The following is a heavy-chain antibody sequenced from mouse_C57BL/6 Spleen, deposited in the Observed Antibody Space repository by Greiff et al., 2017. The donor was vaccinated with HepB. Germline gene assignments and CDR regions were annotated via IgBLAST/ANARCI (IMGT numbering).Heavy chain of an antibody. Sequence: QVQLQQSGAELARPGASVKLSCKASGYTFTSYGISWVKQRTGQGLEWIGEIYPRSGNTYYNEKFKGKATLTADKSSSTAYMELRSLTPEDSAVYFCARERNYYGSRDYAMDYWGQGTSVTVSS. J-gene: IGHJ4*01. CDR1: GYTFTSYG. D-gene: IGHD1-1*01. CDR3: ARERNYYGSRDYAMDY. CDR2: IYPRSGNT. V-gene: IGHV1-81*01.